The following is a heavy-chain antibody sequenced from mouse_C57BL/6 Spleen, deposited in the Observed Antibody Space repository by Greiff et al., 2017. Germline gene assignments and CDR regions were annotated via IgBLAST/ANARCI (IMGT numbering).Heavy chain of an antibody. Sequence: EVQVVESGGGLVKPGGSLKLSCAASGFTFSSYAMSWVRQTPEKRLEWVATISDGGSYTYYPDNVKGRFTISRDNAKNNLYLQMSHLKSEDTAMYYCERDLDGAWFANWGQGTLVTVSA. CDR3: ERDLDGAWFAN. CDR2: ISDGGSYT. V-gene: IGHV5-4*01. J-gene: IGHJ3*01. CDR1: GFTFSSYA.